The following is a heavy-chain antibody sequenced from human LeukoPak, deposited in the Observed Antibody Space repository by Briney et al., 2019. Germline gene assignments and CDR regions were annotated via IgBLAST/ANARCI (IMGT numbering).Heavy chain of an antibody. CDR1: GGSISSGDYY. V-gene: IGHV4-30-4*08. CDR2: IYYSGST. J-gene: IGHJ3*02. Sequence: SETLSLTCTVSGGSISSGDYYWSWIRQPPGRGLEWIGYIYYSGSTYYNPSLKSRITISVDKSKNQFSLQLSSVTAADTAVYYCARFTAYSGSSPAAFDIWGQGTMVTVSS. D-gene: IGHD1-26*01. CDR3: ARFTAYSGSSPAAFDI.